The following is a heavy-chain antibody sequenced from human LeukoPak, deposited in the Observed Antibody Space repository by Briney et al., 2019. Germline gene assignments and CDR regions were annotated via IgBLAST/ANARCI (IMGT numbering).Heavy chain of an antibody. CDR3: ARRVYSGSYNWYFDL. D-gene: IGHD1-26*01. CDR2: ISYSGST. V-gene: IGHV4-59*05. J-gene: IGHJ2*01. CDR1: GGSISSHY. Sequence: SETLSLTCTVSGGSISSHYWSWIRQSPGKGLEWIGSISYSGSTYNNPSLKSRVTIPVDTSKNQFSLKLSSVTAPDTAVYYCARRVYSGSYNWYFDLWGRGTLVTVSS.